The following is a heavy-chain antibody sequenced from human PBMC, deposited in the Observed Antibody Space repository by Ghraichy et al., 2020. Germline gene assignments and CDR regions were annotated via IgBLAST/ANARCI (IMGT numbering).Heavy chain of an antibody. Sequence: ASVKVSCKASGYSFSRYGISWVRQAPGQGLEWMGWIRIYNGNASYGKKFQDRVIMTADTATNTAYMELRTLRPDDTAMYFCARDSGRYCSGGSCFFDLWGQGTLVTVSS. D-gene: IGHD2-15*01. CDR2: IRIYNGNA. CDR1: GYSFSRYG. CDR3: ARDSGRYCSGGSCFFDL. V-gene: IGHV1-18*01. J-gene: IGHJ4*02.